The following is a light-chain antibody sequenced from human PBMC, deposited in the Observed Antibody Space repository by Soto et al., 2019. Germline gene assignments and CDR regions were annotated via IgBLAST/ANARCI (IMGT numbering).Light chain of an antibody. CDR1: NIGSNS. V-gene: IGLV3-21*02. CDR2: DNS. J-gene: IGLJ2*01. CDR3: QVWDSTDDHHVL. Sequence: SYELTQPPSVSVAPGQTARITCGGNNIGSNSVQWYQQNPGQAPVLVVYDNSDRPSGIPDRFSGSKSGNTATLTISRVEAGDEADYHCQVWDSTDDHHVLFGGGTQLTVL.